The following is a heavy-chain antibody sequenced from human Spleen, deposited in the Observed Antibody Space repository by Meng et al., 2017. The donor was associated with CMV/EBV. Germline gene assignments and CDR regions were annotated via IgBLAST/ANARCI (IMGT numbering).Heavy chain of an antibody. CDR1: GYTFTGYY. CDR2: ISPYSGNR. D-gene: IGHD3-22*01. J-gene: IGHJ5*02. CDR3: ARSSRPYYHDNYGVGNWLDP. Sequence: ASVKVSCKASGYTFTGYYMHWVRQAPGQGLEWMGWISPYSGNRNYPRRLQGRVAMTTDTSTTTAYMELRSLRSDDTAVYYCARSSRPYYHDNYGVGNWLDPWGQGTLVTVSS. V-gene: IGHV1-18*04.